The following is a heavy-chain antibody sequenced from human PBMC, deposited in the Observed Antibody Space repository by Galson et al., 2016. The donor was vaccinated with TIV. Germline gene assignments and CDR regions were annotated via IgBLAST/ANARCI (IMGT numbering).Heavy chain of an antibody. V-gene: IGHV1-69*13. Sequence: LVKVSCKASGGTFSTYVFNWVRLAPGQGLEWMGGIIPLFGTINYAQKFQGRVTITADESSTTVYMELNSLRSGDTAVYYCASDRNTALDTYHQYYGMDVWGQGTTVTVSS. J-gene: IGHJ6*02. D-gene: IGHD5-18*01. CDR1: GGTFSTYV. CDR3: ASDRNTALDTYHQYYGMDV. CDR2: IIPLFGTI.